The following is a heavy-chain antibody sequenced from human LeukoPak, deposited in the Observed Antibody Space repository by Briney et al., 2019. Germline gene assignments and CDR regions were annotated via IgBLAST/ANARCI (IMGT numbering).Heavy chain of an antibody. J-gene: IGHJ4*02. D-gene: IGHD2-2*01. CDR2: ISSSSSYI. V-gene: IGHV3-21*01. Sequence: GGSLRLSCAASGFTFSSYSMNWVRQAPGKGLEWVSSISSSSSYIYYADSVKGRFTISRDNAKNSLYLQMNSLRAEDTAVYHCARSGRCSSTSCYPLDYWGQGTLVTVSS. CDR3: ARSGRCSSTSCYPLDY. CDR1: GFTFSSYS.